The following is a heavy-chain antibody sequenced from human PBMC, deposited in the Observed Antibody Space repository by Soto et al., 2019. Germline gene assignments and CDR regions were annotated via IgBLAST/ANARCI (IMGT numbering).Heavy chain of an antibody. CDR1: GGSISSGDYY. D-gene: IGHD1-26*01. J-gene: IGHJ6*02. V-gene: IGHV4-30-4*01. Sequence: QVQLQESGPGLVKPSQTLSLTCTVSGGSISSGDYYWSWIRQPPGKGLEWIGSIYYSGSTYYNPSLKSRVTISVDTSKNQFSLKLSSVTAADTAVYYCARDRIPVGYYYYGMDVWGQGTTVTVSS. CDR2: IYYSGST. CDR3: ARDRIPVGYYYYGMDV.